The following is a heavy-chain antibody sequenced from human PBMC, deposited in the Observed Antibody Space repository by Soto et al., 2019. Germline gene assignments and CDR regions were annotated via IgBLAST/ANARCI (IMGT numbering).Heavy chain of an antibody. D-gene: IGHD6-19*01. CDR3: ARESLSSGYYFGIDY. Sequence: SETLSLTCTVSGGSISSGGCYWSWIRHHPGKGLEWIGYIYSSGTTYYNPSLKSRITMSVDTPKNQFSLKLSSVTAADTAVYYCARESLSSGYYFGIDYWGQGTLVTVSS. V-gene: IGHV4-31*03. CDR1: GGSISSGGCY. CDR2: IYSSGTT. J-gene: IGHJ4*02.